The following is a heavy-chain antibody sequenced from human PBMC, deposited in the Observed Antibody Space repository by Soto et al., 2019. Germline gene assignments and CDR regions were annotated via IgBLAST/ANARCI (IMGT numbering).Heavy chain of an antibody. Sequence: QVQLVESGGGVVQPGRSLRLSCAASGFSFSTYGMHWVRRAPGKGLEWVALISSDGSNKYYADSVRGRFTISRDNSKNTLYLQMNSLRAEDTAVYYCAKAQLGGYCSGDGCYFACWGQGTLVSVSS. CDR3: AKAQLGGYCSGDGCYFAC. V-gene: IGHV3-30*18. D-gene: IGHD2-15*01. CDR2: ISSDGSNK. CDR1: GFSFSTYG. J-gene: IGHJ4*02.